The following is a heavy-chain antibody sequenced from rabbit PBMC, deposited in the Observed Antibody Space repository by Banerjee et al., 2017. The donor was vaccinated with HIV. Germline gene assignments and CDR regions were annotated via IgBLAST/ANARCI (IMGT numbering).Heavy chain of an antibody. D-gene: IGHD2-1*01. CDR1: GFTFSSGYM. CDR2: INSGGGST. Sequence: EQLEESGGDLVKPGGTLTLTCTVSGFTFSSGYMSWVRQAPGKGPEWIGYINSGGGSTYYASWAKGRFTISKASSTTVTLQMTSLTAADTATYFCARGSAAMTMLITGYYLGLWGPGTLVTVS. CDR3: ARGSAAMTMLITGYYLGL. V-gene: IGHV1S45*01. J-gene: IGHJ4*01.